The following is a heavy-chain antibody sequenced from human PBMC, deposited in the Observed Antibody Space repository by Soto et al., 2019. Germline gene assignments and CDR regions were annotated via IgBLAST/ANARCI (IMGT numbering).Heavy chain of an antibody. CDR3: AGTGSSGYDLHDY. Sequence: SETLSLTCTVSGGSISSYYWSWIRQPPGKGLEWIGYIYYSGSTNYNPSLKSRVTISVDTSKNQFSLKLSSVTAADTAVYYCAGTGSSGYDLHDYWGQGTLVTVSS. CDR2: IYYSGST. CDR1: GGSISSYY. V-gene: IGHV4-59*12. D-gene: IGHD5-12*01. J-gene: IGHJ4*02.